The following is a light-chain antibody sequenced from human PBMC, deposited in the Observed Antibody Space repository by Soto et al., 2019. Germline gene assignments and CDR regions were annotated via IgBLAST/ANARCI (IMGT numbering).Light chain of an antibody. CDR1: QSIRSS. Sequence: DIQITTSPSSPSSSMGDRITNTSXGSQSIRSSLIWYHQKPGKAPNLLIYAAATLQSGVPSRFSGSGSGTEFTLTISSLQPDDVATYYCQQYNSYFTWTFGQGTKVDIK. CDR3: QQYNSYFTWT. V-gene: IGKV1-9*01. J-gene: IGKJ1*01. CDR2: AAA.